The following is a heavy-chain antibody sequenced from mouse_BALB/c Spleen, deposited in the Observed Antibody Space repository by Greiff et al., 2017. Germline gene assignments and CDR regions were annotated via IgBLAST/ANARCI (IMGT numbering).Heavy chain of an antibody. Sequence: EVMLVESGPGLVKPSQTVSLTCTVTGISITTGNYRWSWIRQFPGNKLEWIGYIYYSGTITYNPSLTSRTTITRDTSKNQFFLEMNSLTAEDTATYYCARGRAYGNSYFDYWGQGTTLTVSS. CDR2: IYYSGTI. CDR3: ARGRAYGNSYFDY. V-gene: IGHV3-5*02. J-gene: IGHJ2*01. CDR1: GISITTGNYR. D-gene: IGHD2-1*01.